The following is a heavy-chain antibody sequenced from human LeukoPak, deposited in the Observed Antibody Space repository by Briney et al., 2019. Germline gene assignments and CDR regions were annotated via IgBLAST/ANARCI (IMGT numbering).Heavy chain of an antibody. CDR2: IHYSGST. Sequence: SETLSLTCTVSGGSISSYYWNWIRQSPGKGLEWIGHIHYSGSTHYNPSLQSRVSISIDTSKNHFSLKLRSVTAVDTAVYYCARWGHFDTSGYFVVDYWGQGTPVTVSS. V-gene: IGHV4-59*01. CDR1: GGSISSYY. D-gene: IGHD3-22*01. J-gene: IGHJ4*02. CDR3: ARWGHFDTSGYFVVDY.